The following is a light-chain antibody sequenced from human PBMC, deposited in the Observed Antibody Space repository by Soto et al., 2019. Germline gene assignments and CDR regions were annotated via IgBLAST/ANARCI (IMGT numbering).Light chain of an antibody. CDR1: SSNIGAGYD. J-gene: IGLJ2*01. CDR2: GNS. CDR3: QSYDSSLSGSEV. Sequence: QSVLTQPPSVSGAPGQRVTISCTGSSSNIGAGYDVHWYQQLPGTAPKLLIYGNSNQPSGVPDRFSGSKSGTSASLAITGLQDEDEADYYCQSYDSSLSGSEVFGGGTKLTVL. V-gene: IGLV1-40*01.